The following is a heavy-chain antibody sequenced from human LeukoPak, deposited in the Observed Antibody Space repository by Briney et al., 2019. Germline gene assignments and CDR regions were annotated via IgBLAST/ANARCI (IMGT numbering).Heavy chain of an antibody. CDR1: GGTFSSYA. CDR2: IIPIFGTA. Sequence: ASVKVSCKTSGGTFSSYAISWVRQAPGQGLEWMGGIIPIFGTANYAQKFQGRVTITADKSTSTAYMEVSSLRSEDTAMYYCATQIVGTTGYYYYYYMDVWGKGTTVTVSS. V-gene: IGHV1-69*06. D-gene: IGHD1-26*01. CDR3: ATQIVGTTGYYYYYYMDV. J-gene: IGHJ6*03.